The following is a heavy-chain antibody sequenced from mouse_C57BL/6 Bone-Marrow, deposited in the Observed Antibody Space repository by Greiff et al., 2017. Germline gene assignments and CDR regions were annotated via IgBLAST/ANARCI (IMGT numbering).Heavy chain of an antibody. D-gene: IGHD1-1*01. CDR1: GFTFSDYG. CDR3: ARPRGSSWYYFDY. CDR2: ISSGSSTI. Sequence: EVQGVESGGGLVKPGGSLKLSCAASGFTFSDYGMHWVRQAPEKGLEWVAYISSGSSTIYYADTVKGRFTISGDKAKNTMFLKRTSLRSEDTAMYDCARPRGSSWYYFDYWGQGTTLSVSS. V-gene: IGHV5-17*01. J-gene: IGHJ2*01.